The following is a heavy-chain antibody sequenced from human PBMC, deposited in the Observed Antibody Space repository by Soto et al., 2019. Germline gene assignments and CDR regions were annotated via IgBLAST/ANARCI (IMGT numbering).Heavy chain of an antibody. J-gene: IGHJ4*02. D-gene: IGHD2-15*01. CDR2: IYYSGST. V-gene: IGHV4-30-4*08. CDR1: GGSISSSSYY. CDR3: ARVGYCSGGSCYSRFAYFDY. Sequence: SETLSLTCTVSGGSISSSSYYWGWIRQPPGKGLEWIGYIYYSGSTYYNPSLKSRVTISVDTSKNQFSLKLSSVTAADTAVYYCARVGYCSGGSCYSRFAYFDYWGQGTLVTVSS.